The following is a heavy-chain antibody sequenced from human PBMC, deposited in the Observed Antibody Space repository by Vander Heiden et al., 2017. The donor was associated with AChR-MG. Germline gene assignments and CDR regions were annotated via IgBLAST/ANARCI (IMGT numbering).Heavy chain of an antibody. CDR3: ARGRVVPAAMGYYFDY. D-gene: IGHD2-2*01. Sequence: EVQLVESGGGLVQPGGSLRLSCAASGFTFSLYWMSWVRQAPGKGLEWVANIKQDGSEKYYVDSVKGRFTISSDNAKNSLYLQMNSLRAEDTAVYYCARGRVVPAAMGYYFDYWGQGTLVTVAS. V-gene: IGHV3-7*01. CDR2: IKQDGSEK. J-gene: IGHJ4*02. CDR1: GFTFSLYW.